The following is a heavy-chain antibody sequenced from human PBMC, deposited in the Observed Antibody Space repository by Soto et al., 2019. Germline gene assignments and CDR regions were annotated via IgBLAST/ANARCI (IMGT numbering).Heavy chain of an antibody. Sequence: PGGSLRLSCAASGFTFSSYAMSWVRQAPGKGLEWVSGISGNGGSTYYADSVKGRFTISRDDSKNTLYLQMNSLRAEDTAIFYCARDPFGYYVNYFDNWGQGTLVTVSS. V-gene: IGHV3-23*01. J-gene: IGHJ4*02. CDR1: GFTFSSYA. CDR3: ARDPFGYYVNYFDN. D-gene: IGHD1-26*01. CDR2: ISGNGGST.